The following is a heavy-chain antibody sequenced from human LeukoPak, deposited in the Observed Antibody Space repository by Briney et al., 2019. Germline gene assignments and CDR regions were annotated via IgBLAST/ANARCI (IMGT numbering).Heavy chain of an antibody. CDR2: LNWDGNNI. V-gene: IGHV3-20*04. J-gene: IGHJ4*02. D-gene: IGHD3-22*01. CDR3: ARAQWFIDF. Sequence: GGSLRLSCVGSGFTFENFGMAWVRHTPEKGLEWVAGLNWDGNNIGYIDSVKGRFTISRDNVKNSLFLDMNSLRPEDTALYYCARAQWFIDFWGRGTLVTVSS. CDR1: GFTFENFG.